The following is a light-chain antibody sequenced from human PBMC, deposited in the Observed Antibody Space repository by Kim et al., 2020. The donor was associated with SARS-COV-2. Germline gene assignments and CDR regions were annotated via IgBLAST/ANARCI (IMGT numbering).Light chain of an antibody. V-gene: IGKV1-5*03. J-gene: IGKJ4*01. CDR2: KAS. CDR1: QSISSW. CDR3: QQYDSYSPLT. Sequence: DIQMTQSPCTLSASVGDRVTITCRASQSISSWLAWYQQKPGKAPKLLIYKASSLESGVPSRFSGSGSGTEFTLTISSLQPDDFATYYCQQYDSYSPLTFGGGTKVDIK.